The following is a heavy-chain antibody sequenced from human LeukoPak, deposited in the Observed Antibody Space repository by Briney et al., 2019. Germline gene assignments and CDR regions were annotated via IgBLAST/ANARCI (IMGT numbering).Heavy chain of an antibody. CDR2: IHSSGSA. CDR3: ARDVRYASGWSTPES. J-gene: IGHJ5*02. CDR1: GGSIINHY. D-gene: IGHD6-19*01. V-gene: IGHV4-4*07. Sequence: KPSETLSLTCTVSGGSIINHYWSWIRQPAGKGLEWIGRIHSSGSANYSPSLKSRVSMSIDTSNNHFSLNLTSVTAADTALYFCARDVRYASGWSTPESWGQGTLVTVSS.